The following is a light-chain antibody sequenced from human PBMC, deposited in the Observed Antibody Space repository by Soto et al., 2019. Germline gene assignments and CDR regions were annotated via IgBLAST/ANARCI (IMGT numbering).Light chain of an antibody. V-gene: IGKV3-20*01. CDR3: QQDGSSSWT. Sequence: EIVLTQSPGTLSSSPGERATLSCRASQSVSSSYLAWYQQKPGQAPRLLIYAASSRATGIPDRFSGSGSGTDFALTISRLEPEDFAVYYCQQDGSSSWTFGQGTRVEI. CDR1: QSVSSSY. CDR2: AAS. J-gene: IGKJ1*01.